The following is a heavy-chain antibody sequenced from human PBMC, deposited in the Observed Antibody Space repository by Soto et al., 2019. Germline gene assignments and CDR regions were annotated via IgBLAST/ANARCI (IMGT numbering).Heavy chain of an antibody. J-gene: IGHJ6*02. CDR3: ASKLGPYYYGMDV. D-gene: IGHD3-16*01. CDR2: IYHTGHA. Sequence: TLSLTCNVSGDSNTTNHWWTWIRQSPGKGPEMIGEIYHTGHANYNPSLNSRVAISVDKSKNQFSLTLNSVTAADTAVYYCASKLGPYYYGMDVWGQGTTVTVSS. V-gene: IGHV4-4*02. CDR1: GDSNTTNHW.